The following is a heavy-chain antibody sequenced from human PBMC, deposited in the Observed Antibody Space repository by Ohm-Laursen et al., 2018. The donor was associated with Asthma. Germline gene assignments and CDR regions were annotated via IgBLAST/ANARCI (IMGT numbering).Heavy chain of an antibody. V-gene: IGHV3-30*18. J-gene: IGHJ4*02. Sequence: SLRLSCAASGFTFSSYGMHWVRQAPGKGLEWVAVISYDGSNKYYADSVKGRFTISRDNSKNTLYLQMNSLRAEDMAIYYCAKDVLGFVAAAQDWGQGTLVTVSS. CDR3: AKDVLGFVAAAQD. CDR2: ISYDGSNK. CDR1: GFTFSSYG. D-gene: IGHD6-13*01.